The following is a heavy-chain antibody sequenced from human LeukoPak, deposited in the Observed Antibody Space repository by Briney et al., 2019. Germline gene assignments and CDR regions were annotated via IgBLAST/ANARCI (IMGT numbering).Heavy chain of an antibody. CDR3: ASIDGYSDYYFDY. Sequence: SETLSLTCTVSGGSISSGDYYWSWIRQPPGKGLEWIGYIYYSGSTYYNPSLRSRVTISVDTSKNQFSLKLSSVTAADTAVYYCASIDGYSDYYFDYWGQGTLVTVSS. CDR2: IYYSGST. V-gene: IGHV4-30-4*08. CDR1: GGSISSGDYY. J-gene: IGHJ4*02. D-gene: IGHD5-24*01.